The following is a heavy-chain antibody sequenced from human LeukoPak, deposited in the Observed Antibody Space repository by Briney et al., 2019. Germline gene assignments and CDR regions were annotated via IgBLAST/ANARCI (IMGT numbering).Heavy chain of an antibody. CDR3: ASRPGGWFDP. J-gene: IGHJ5*02. D-gene: IGHD3-10*01. V-gene: IGHV4-34*01. CDR2: INDSEST. Sequence: PSETLSLTCAVYGGSFSGYYWSWIRQPPGKGLEWIGEINDSESTIFNPSLKNRVTISVDTSKNQFSLKLNSVTAADTAVYYCASRPGGWFDPWGQGTLVTVSS. CDR1: GGSFSGYY.